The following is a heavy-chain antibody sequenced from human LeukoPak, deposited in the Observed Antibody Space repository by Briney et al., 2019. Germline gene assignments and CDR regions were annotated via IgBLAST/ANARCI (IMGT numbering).Heavy chain of an antibody. D-gene: IGHD1-20*01. Sequence: ASVKVSCKASGYTFTSYGISWVRQAPGQGLEWMGWISTSNGKPNYAQNLQGRVTMTTDTSTSTAYMELRSLRSDDTAVYYCARGHNWNWFDPWGQGTLVTVSS. CDR1: GYTFTSYG. CDR2: ISTSNGKP. CDR3: ARGHNWNWFDP. J-gene: IGHJ5*02. V-gene: IGHV1-18*01.